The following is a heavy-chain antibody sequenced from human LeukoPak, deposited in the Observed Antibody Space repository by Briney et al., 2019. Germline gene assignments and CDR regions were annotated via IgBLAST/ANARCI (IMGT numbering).Heavy chain of an antibody. CDR3: ATFPSYYGSSGYYLYYFDY. Sequence: GASVKVSCKASGFTFVNSAMQWVRQARGQPLEWIGWMVVGTGNTNYARSFQDRVTFTRDMSTSTAYMELSSLRSDDTAVYYCATFPSYYGSSGYYLYYFDYWGQGSLVTVSS. CDR2: MVVGTGNT. J-gene: IGHJ4*02. V-gene: IGHV1-58*02. D-gene: IGHD3-22*01. CDR1: GFTFVNSA.